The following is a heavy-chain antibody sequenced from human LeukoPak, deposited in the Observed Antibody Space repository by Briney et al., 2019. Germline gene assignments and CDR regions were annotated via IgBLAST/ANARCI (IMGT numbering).Heavy chain of an antibody. D-gene: IGHD3-10*01. CDR1: GGSISSSNW. CDR2: IYHSGST. Sequence: SETLSLTCAVSGGSISSSNWWSWVRQPPGKGLEWIGEIYHSGSTNYNPSLKSRVTISVDKSKNQFSLKLSSVTSADTAVYYCAGGGGQRGLFDYWGQGTLVTVSS. V-gene: IGHV4-4*02. J-gene: IGHJ4*02. CDR3: AGGGGQRGLFDY.